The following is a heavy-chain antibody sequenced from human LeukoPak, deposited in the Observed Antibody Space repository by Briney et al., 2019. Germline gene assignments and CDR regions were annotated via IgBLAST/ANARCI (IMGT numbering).Heavy chain of an antibody. V-gene: IGHV3-30-3*01. CDR1: GFTFSSYT. CDR3: ARTTYYYDSSPNAFDI. J-gene: IGHJ3*02. CDR2: ISYDGSNK. D-gene: IGHD3-22*01. Sequence: GGSLRLSCAASGFTFSSYTMHWVRQAPGKGLEWVAVISYDGSNKYFADSVKGRFTLSRDNSKNTLYLQMNSLRAEDTAVYYCARTTYYYDSSPNAFDIWGQGTTVTVSS.